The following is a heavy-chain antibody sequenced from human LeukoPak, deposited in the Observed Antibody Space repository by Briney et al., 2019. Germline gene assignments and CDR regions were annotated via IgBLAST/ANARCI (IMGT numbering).Heavy chain of an antibody. Sequence: GGSLRLSCAASGFTFSDYYMSWIRQAPGKGLEWVSYISSSGSTIYYADSVKGRFTISRDNSKNSLYLQMNSLRTEDTALYYCAKGGFGYGDPFDYWGQGALVTVSS. D-gene: IGHD4-17*01. J-gene: IGHJ4*02. CDR1: GFTFSDYY. CDR2: ISSSGSTI. V-gene: IGHV3-11*01. CDR3: AKGGFGYGDPFDY.